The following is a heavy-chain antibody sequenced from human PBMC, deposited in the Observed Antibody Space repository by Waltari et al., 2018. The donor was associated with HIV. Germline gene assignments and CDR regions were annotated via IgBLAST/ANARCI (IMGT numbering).Heavy chain of an antibody. J-gene: IGHJ4*02. Sequence: EVHLVESGGGLVQPGRSLRLSCTASGFTFGDYGISWYRQAPGKGLECLMLIRGKAFGGSTEYAASVKGRVTVSREDSKSIAYLQINSLKTEDTAVYYCTRSLLATANLWSGGYWGQGALVTVSS. CDR2: IRGKAFGGST. D-gene: IGHD2-21*02. CDR1: GFTFGDYG. V-gene: IGHV3-49*03. CDR3: TRSLLATANLWSGGY.